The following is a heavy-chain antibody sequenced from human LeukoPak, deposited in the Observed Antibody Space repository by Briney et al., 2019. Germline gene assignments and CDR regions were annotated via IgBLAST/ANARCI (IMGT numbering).Heavy chain of an antibody. J-gene: IGHJ4*02. Sequence: GGSLRLSCAASRFTFSSYAMSWVRQAPGKGLEWVSVIYSGGSTYYADSVKGRFTISRDNSKNTLYLQMNSLRAEDTAVYYCTRAGYYGSGSPTKRYFDYWGQGTLVTVSS. V-gene: IGHV3-53*01. CDR2: IYSGGST. CDR1: RFTFSSYA. CDR3: TRAGYYGSGSPTKRYFDY. D-gene: IGHD3-10*01.